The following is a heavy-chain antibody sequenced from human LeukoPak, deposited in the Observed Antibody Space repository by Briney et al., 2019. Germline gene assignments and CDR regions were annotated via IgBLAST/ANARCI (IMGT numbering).Heavy chain of an antibody. Sequence: PGGSLRLSCAASGFTFSSYAMSWVRQAPGKGLEWVSAISGSGGSTYYADSVKGRFTISRDNSKNTLYLQMNSLRAEDTVVYYCAKGKNYYDSSGPHDYWGQGTLVTVSS. CDR2: ISGSGGST. J-gene: IGHJ4*02. V-gene: IGHV3-23*01. CDR3: AKGKNYYDSSGPHDY. CDR1: GFTFSSYA. D-gene: IGHD3-22*01.